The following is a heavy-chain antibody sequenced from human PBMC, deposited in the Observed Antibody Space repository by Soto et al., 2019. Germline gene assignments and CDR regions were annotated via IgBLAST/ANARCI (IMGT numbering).Heavy chain of an antibody. Sequence: PGGSLRLSCAASGFTVSSNYMSWVRQAPGKGLEWVSVIYSGGSTYYADSVKGRFTISRDNSKNTLYLQMNSLRAEDTAVYYCAREKDGYALVDYYGMDVWGQGTTVTVSS. V-gene: IGHV3-66*01. D-gene: IGHD5-12*01. CDR2: IYSGGST. J-gene: IGHJ6*02. CDR3: AREKDGYALVDYYGMDV. CDR1: GFTVSSNY.